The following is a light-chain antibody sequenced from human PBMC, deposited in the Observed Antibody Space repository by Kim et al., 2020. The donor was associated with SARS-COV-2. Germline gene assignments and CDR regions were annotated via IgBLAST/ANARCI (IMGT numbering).Light chain of an antibody. V-gene: IGKV1-27*01. J-gene: IGKJ4*01. CDR1: QGVSNY. CDR2: PAS. Sequence: ASGGDRVTITCRASQGVSNYLAWYQQKPGRVPKLLIYPASTLQSGVPSRFSASGSGTDFTLTISSLQPEDVATYYCQQYNSAPRTFGGGTKVDIK. CDR3: QQYNSAPRT.